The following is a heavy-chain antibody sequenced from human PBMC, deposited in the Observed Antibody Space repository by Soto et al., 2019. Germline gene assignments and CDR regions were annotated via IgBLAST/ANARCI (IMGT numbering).Heavy chain of an antibody. Sequence: QVQLQESGPGQVKDSQTLYLTCNVSGGSISSGGYYWTWIRQHPGKGLEWIGNIHHSGSTFYNPSLKSRVSISVDTSKNQFSLKLSSVTAADTAVYFCVRGVLSWGQGTLVTVSS. V-gene: IGHV4-31*03. CDR2: IHHSGST. CDR1: GGSISSGGYY. CDR3: VRGVLS. D-gene: IGHD3-10*01. J-gene: IGHJ1*01.